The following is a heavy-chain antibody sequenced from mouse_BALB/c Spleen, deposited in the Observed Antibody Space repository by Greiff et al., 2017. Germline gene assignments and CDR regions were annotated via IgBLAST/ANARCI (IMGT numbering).Heavy chain of an antibody. CDR2: IWRGGST. V-gene: IGHV2-5-1*01. CDR1: GFSLTSYG. D-gene: IGHD2-14*01. CDR3: AKNRYDVDYAMDY. J-gene: IGHJ4*01. Sequence: QVHVKQSGPSLVQPSQSLSITCTVSGFSLTSYGVHWVRQSPGKGLEWLGVIWRGGSTDYNAAFMSRLSITKDNSKSQVFFKMNSLQADDTAIYYCAKNRYDVDYAMDYWGQGTSVTVSS.